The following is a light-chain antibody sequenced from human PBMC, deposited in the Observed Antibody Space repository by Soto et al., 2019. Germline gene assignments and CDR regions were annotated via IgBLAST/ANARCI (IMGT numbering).Light chain of an antibody. CDR3: CSYAGTYSSFV. CDR2: DVS. V-gene: IGLV2-11*01. J-gene: IGLJ1*01. Sequence: QSALTQPRSVSGSAGQSVTISCTGTSSDVGGYKYVSWYQEHPGRAPKLMIYDVSIRPSGVPDRFSGSKSGNTASLTISGLLAEDEADYYCCSYAGTYSSFVFGSGTKVTVL. CDR1: SSDVGGYKY.